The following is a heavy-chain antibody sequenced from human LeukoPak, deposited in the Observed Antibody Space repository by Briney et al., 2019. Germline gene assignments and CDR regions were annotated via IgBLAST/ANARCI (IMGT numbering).Heavy chain of an antibody. Sequence: PSETLSLTCAVYGGSFSGYYWSWIRQPPGKGLEWIGEINHSGSTNYNPSLKSRVTISVDTSKNQFSLKLSSVTAADTAVYYCARQILEYYYGSGSPGGYYYYMDVWGKGTTVTISS. J-gene: IGHJ6*03. V-gene: IGHV4-34*01. CDR2: INHSGST. CDR3: ARQILEYYYGSGSPGGYYYYMDV. D-gene: IGHD3-10*01. CDR1: GGSFSGYY.